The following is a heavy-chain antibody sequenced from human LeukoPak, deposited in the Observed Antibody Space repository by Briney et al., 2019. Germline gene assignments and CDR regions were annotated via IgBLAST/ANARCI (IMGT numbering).Heavy chain of an antibody. V-gene: IGHV1-3*01. CDR3: ARGVGSYGGAFDY. D-gene: IGHD1-26*01. CDR1: GYTFTSYA. J-gene: IGHJ4*02. CDR2: INAGNGNT. Sequence: ASVKVSCKASGYTFTSYAMHWVRQAPGQRLEWMGWINAGNGNTKYSQKFQGRVTITRDTTASTAYMELSSLRSEDTAVYYCARGVGSYGGAFDYWGQGTLVTVSS.